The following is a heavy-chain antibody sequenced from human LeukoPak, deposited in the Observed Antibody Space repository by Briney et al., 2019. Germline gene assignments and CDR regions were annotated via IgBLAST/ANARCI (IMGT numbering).Heavy chain of an antibody. D-gene: IGHD3-22*01. CDR2: IYYSGST. CDR1: GGSISSGGYY. J-gene: IGHJ3*02. V-gene: IGHV4-31*03. CDR3: ARGSPITMIGSWGYAFDI. Sequence: PSETLSLTCTVSGGSISSGGYYWSWIRQHPGKGLEWIGYIYYSGSTYYNPSLKSRVTISVDTSKNQFSLKLSSVTAADTAVYYCARGSPITMIGSWGYAFDIWGQGTMVTVSS.